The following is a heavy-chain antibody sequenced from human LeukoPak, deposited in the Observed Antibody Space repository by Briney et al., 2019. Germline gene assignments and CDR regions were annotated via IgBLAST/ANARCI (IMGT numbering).Heavy chain of an antibody. CDR1: GYRFTNYW. J-gene: IGHJ5*02. V-gene: IGHV5-10-1*01. D-gene: IGHD2-2*01. CDR2: IDPSDSYT. CDR3: ARRVVVPTADSFDP. Sequence: GESLRISCKGSGYRFTNYWISWVRQMPGKGLEWMGRIDPSDSYTSYSPSFQGHVSISVDKSISTAYLQWSSLEASDTAMYYCARRVVVPTADSFDPWGQGTLVIVSS.